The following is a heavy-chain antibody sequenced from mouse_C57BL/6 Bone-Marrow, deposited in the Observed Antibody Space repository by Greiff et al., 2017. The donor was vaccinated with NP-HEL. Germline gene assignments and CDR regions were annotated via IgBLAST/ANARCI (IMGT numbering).Heavy chain of an antibody. V-gene: IGHV1-55*01. J-gene: IGHJ4*01. CDR2: IYPGSGST. CDR3: ARDYYGSSYPPYYYAMDY. CDR1: GYTFTSYW. D-gene: IGHD1-1*01. Sequence: QVQLQQSGAELVKPGASVKMSCKASGYTFTSYWITWVKQRPGQGLEWIGDIYPGSGSTNYNEKFKSKATLTVDTSSSTAYMQLSSLTSEDSAVYYCARDYYGSSYPPYYYAMDYWGQGTSVTVSS.